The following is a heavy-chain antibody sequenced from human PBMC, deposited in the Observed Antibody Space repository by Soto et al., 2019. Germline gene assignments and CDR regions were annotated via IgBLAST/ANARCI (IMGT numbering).Heavy chain of an antibody. CDR3: ARVGGGYQLLHAFDI. V-gene: IGHV3-21*01. J-gene: IGHJ3*02. Sequence: EVQVVESGGGLVKPGGSLRLSCAASGFTFSSYSMNWVRQAPGKGLEWVSSIGSSSSYIYYADSVKGRFTISRDNAKNSLYLQMNSRRAEDTAVYYCARVGGGYQLLHAFDIWGQGTMVTVSS. CDR2: IGSSSSYI. D-gene: IGHD2-2*01. CDR1: GFTFSSYS.